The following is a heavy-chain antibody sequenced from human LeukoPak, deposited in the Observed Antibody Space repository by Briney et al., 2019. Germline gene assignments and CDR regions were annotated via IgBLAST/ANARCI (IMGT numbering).Heavy chain of an antibody. CDR1: GGSISSGSYY. J-gene: IGHJ3*02. V-gene: IGHV4-61*02. CDR3: ARATYDFWSGYYYAFDI. CDR2: IYTSGST. D-gene: IGHD3-3*01. Sequence: PSETLSLTCTVSGGSISSGSYYWSWIRQPARKGLEWIGRIYTSGSTNYNPSLKSRVTISVDTSKNQFSLKLSSVTAADTAVYYCARATYDFWSGYYYAFDIWGQGTMVTVSS.